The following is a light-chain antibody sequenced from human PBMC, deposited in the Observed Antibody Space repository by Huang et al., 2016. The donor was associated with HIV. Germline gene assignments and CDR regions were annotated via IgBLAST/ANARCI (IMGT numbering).Light chain of an antibody. CDR2: AAT. CDR3: QESHTSPRIS. J-gene: IGKJ4*01. V-gene: IGKV1-39*01. CDR1: QNIGNF. Sequence: DIQMTQSPSSLSASVGDRVTITCRASQNIGNFLNWYQQKPGKAPQVLIYAATTLQVGVPSRCSGSGSGTVFTLTISSLQPEDLATYYCQESHTSPRISFGGGTKIDIK.